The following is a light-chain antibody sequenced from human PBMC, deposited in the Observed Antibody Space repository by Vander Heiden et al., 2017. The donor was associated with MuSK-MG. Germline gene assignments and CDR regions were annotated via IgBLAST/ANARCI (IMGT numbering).Light chain of an antibody. V-gene: IGKV1-39*01. Sequence: DIQMTQSPSSLCASVGDRVTITCRASQGISSYSNWYQQTPEKAPKLLIYAASSLQSGVPSRFSGSACATDFTLTSSRLQPEDFATYYCQQSDGTPFTFGPGTKVDIK. CDR3: QQSDGTPFT. J-gene: IGKJ3*01. CDR2: AAS. CDR1: QGISSY.